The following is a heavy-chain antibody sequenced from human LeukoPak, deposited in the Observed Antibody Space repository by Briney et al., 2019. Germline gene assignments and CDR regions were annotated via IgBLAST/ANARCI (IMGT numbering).Heavy chain of an antibody. V-gene: IGHV3-23*01. J-gene: IGHJ4*02. Sequence: PGGSLRLSCAASGFTFSSYAMSWVRQAPGKGLEWVSAISGSGGSTYYADSVKGRFTISRDNSKNTLYLQMNSLSAEDTAVYYCAKVPYYDYVWGSYFDYXGQGTLXTVSS. CDR3: AKVPYYDYVWGSYFDY. CDR2: ISGSGGST. CDR1: GFTFSSYA. D-gene: IGHD3-16*01.